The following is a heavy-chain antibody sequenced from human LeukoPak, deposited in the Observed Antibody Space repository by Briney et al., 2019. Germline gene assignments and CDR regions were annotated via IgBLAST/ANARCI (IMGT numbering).Heavy chain of an antibody. V-gene: IGHV3-33*01. Sequence: GGSLRLSCAASGFTFSNYGMHWVRQAPGKGLEWMTTIWYDGNNKYYADSVKGRFSISRDNSKNTLYLQMNSLRVEDTAVYYCARGYCSGGSCYMNAFDYWGQGTLVTVSS. J-gene: IGHJ4*02. D-gene: IGHD2-15*01. CDR3: ARGYCSGGSCYMNAFDY. CDR2: IWYDGNNK. CDR1: GFTFSNYG.